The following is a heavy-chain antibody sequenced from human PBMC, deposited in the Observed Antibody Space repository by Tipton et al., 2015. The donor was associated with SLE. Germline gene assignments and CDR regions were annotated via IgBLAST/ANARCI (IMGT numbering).Heavy chain of an antibody. CDR3: ARRADAGSYCF. Sequence: QLVQSGAEVKTPGESLKISCEGSAYSFSNYGIHWVRQMPGKGLEWMGIIYPGHSGTIYSPSFQGQVAISVDKSISTAYLQWSSLRAAATALYYCARRADAGSYCFWGQGTLVTVSS. V-gene: IGHV5-51*03. J-gene: IGHJ4*02. CDR1: AYSFSNYG. D-gene: IGHD1-26*01. CDR2: IYPGHSGT.